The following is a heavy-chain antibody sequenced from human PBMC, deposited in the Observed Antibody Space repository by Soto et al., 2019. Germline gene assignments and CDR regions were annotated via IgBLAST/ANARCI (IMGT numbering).Heavy chain of an antibody. CDR3: AIRPVSLVSGDSSGYSDFDY. Sequence: PGGSLRLSCAASGFTFRSYAMSWVRRAPGKGLEWVSGISGSGISTHYADFVKGRFTVSRDNAKNSLYLQMNSLRAEDTAVYYFAIRPVSLVSGDSSGYSDFDYWGQGTLVTVSS. CDR1: GFTFRSYA. D-gene: IGHD3-22*01. J-gene: IGHJ4*02. V-gene: IGHV3-23*01. CDR2: ISGSGIST.